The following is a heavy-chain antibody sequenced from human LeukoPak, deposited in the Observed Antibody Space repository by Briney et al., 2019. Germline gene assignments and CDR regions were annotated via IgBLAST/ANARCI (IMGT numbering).Heavy chain of an antibody. CDR2: ISSGSGYM. Sequence: GGSLRLSCAASGFTFSSYSMNWVRQSPGEGLEWVSSISSGSGYMYYADSVKGRFTISRDNAKNSLYLEMSSLRAEDTAVYYCARAGLYSGSGLDYWGQGTLVTVSS. J-gene: IGHJ4*02. V-gene: IGHV3-21*01. CDR1: GFTFSSYS. CDR3: ARAGLYSGSGLDY. D-gene: IGHD5-12*01.